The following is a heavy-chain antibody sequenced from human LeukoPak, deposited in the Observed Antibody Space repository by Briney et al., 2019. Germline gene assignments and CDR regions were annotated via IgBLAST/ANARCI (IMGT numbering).Heavy chain of an antibody. CDR2: MNPNSGNT. D-gene: IGHD6-13*01. CDR1: GYTFTSYD. J-gene: IGHJ4*02. CDR3: ARGWVSSWGGDGFDY. Sequence: ASVKVSCKASGYTFTSYDINWVRQATGQGLEWMGWMNPNSGNTGYAQKFQGRVTITRNTSISTAYMELSSLRSEDTAVYYCARGWVSSWGGDGFDYWGQGTLVTVSS. V-gene: IGHV1-8*03.